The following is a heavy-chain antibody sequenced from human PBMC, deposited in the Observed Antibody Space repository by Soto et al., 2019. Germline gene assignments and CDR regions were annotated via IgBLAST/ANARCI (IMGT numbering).Heavy chain of an antibody. CDR3: ARHPERIAQIGWFAP. Sequence: EVQLVESGGGLVQPGGSLRLSCAASGFTFSSYSMNWVRQAPGKGLEWVSYISSSSSTIYYADSVKGRFSISRDNDKNSLYLQINSLRAEDTAVYYCARHPERIAQIGWFAPWGQGTLVTVSS. J-gene: IGHJ5*02. CDR2: ISSSSSTI. V-gene: IGHV3-48*01. D-gene: IGHD6-13*01. CDR1: GFTFSSYS.